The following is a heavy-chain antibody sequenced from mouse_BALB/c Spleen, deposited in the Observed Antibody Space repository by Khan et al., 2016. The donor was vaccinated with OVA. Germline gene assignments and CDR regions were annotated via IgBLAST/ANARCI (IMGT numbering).Heavy chain of an antibody. CDR2: INPNNGGS. CDR3: TRSGYGTFDY. D-gene: IGHD2-1*01. CDR1: GYTFSSYY. J-gene: IGHJ3*01. Sequence: QVQLQQSGAELVKTGASVKLSCKASGYTFSSYYLYWVKQSPGQGLEWIGEINPNNGGSNFNEKFKSKATLTVDKSSYTAYMQLSSLTSEDAAVYYCTRSGYGTFDYWGQGTLVTVSA. V-gene: IGHV1S81*02.